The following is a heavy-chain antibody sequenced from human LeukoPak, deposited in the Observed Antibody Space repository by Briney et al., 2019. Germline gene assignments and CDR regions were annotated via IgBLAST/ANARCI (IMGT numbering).Heavy chain of an antibody. V-gene: IGHV4-39*07. D-gene: IGHD3-10*01. CDR1: GGSISSSSYY. CDR3: ARESNYHGSGTGWFDP. J-gene: IGHJ5*02. CDR2: IYYSGSTYYSGRT. Sequence: SETLSLTCTVSGGSISSSSYYWGWIRQPPGKGLEWIVYIYYSGSTYYSGRTHYKLSLKSRATISVDTSKNQFSLKLSSVTAADTAVYYCARESNYHGSGTGWFDPWGQGTLVTVSS.